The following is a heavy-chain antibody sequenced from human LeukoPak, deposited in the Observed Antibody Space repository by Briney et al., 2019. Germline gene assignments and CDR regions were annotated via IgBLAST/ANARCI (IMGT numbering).Heavy chain of an antibody. D-gene: IGHD5-24*01. CDR1: GGSISSSSYY. CDR2: IYYSGST. V-gene: IGHV4-39*07. Sequence: SQTLSLTCTVSGGSISSSSYYWGWIRQPPGKGLEWIGSIYYSGSTYYNPSLKSRVTISVDTSKNQFSLKLSSVTAADTAVYYCAREDFEILDAFDIWGQGTMVTVSS. CDR3: AREDFEILDAFDI. J-gene: IGHJ3*02.